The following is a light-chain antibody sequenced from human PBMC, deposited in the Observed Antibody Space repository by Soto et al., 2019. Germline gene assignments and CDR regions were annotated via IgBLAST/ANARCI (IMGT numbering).Light chain of an antibody. Sequence: IVLTQSPATLSLSPGERASLSCRASQTVGNDLAWYQVRPGQAPRLLIFDASTRATGVPPRFSGSRSGSDFTLTISSLDLEDFAVYYCQQYGSSPRAFGQGTKVEIK. J-gene: IGKJ1*01. CDR2: DAS. CDR3: QQYGSSPRA. CDR1: QTVGND. V-gene: IGKV3-20*01.